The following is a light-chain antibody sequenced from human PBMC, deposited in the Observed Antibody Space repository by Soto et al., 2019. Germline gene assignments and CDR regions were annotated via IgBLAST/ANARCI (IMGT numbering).Light chain of an antibody. CDR2: GNS. CDR3: QSYDSSLSGWV. Sequence: QSVLTQPPSVSGAPGQRVTISCTGSSSNIGAGYDVHWYQQLPGTAPKLLIYGNSNRPSGVPDRFSGSKSGTSASLAITGLRDEDEADYYCQSYDSSLSGWVFGGGTKRTFL. CDR1: SSNIGAGYD. V-gene: IGLV1-40*01. J-gene: IGLJ3*02.